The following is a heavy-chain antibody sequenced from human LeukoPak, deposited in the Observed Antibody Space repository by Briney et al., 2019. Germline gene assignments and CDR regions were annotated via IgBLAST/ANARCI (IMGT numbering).Heavy chain of an antibody. CDR1: GGSISSSSYY. J-gene: IGHJ4*02. D-gene: IGHD3-3*01. V-gene: IGHV4-39*01. CDR2: IYYSGST. Sequence: PSETLSLTCTVSGGSISSSSYYWGWIRQPPGKGLEWIGSIYYSGSTYYNPSLKSRVTISVDTSKNQFSLKLSSVTAADTAVYYCARHGPYYDFWSGYYKGYYFDYWGQGTLVTVSS. CDR3: ARHGPYYDFWSGYYKGYYFDY.